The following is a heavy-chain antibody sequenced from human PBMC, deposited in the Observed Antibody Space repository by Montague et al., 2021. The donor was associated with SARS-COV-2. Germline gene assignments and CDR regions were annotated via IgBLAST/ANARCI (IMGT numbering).Heavy chain of an antibody. J-gene: IGHJ6*02. CDR1: DGSLSDSL. D-gene: IGHD1-7*01. Sequence: SETLSLTCAVYDGSLSDSLWAWIRRSPGKGLEWIGEVKQSGSSNYNPSLESRVDISVDMSKNQFSLNLLSVTAADTALYFCARRTDKWHWYYYTGFDVWGPGTAVTVSS. CDR3: ARRTDKWHWYYYTGFDV. CDR2: VKQSGSS. V-gene: IGHV4-34*01.